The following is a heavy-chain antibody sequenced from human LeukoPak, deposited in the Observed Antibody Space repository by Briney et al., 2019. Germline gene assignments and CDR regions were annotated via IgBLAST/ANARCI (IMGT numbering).Heavy chain of an antibody. V-gene: IGHV4-59*01. J-gene: IGHJ5*02. CDR1: GGSISSYY. CDR2: IYYSGST. CDR3: ARENYDSRNTPQAWFDP. D-gene: IGHD3-22*01. Sequence: SETLSLTCTVSGGSISSYYWSWIRQPPGKGLEWIGYIYYSGSTNYNPSLKSRVTISVDTSKNQFSLKLSSVTAADTAVYYCARENYDSRNTPQAWFDPWGQGTLVTVS.